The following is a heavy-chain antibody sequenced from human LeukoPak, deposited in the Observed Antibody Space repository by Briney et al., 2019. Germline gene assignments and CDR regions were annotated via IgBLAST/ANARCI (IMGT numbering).Heavy chain of an antibody. CDR2: VHYSGST. CDR3: ARQNSSWYFDY. CDR1: GGSISGFY. V-gene: IGHV4-59*12. J-gene: IGHJ4*02. Sequence: SETLSLTCTVSGGSISGFYWSWIRQPPGKGLEWIGYVHYSGSTTYNPSLKSRVTISLDTSENQFSLKLNSVTAADTAVYYCARQNSSWYFDYWGQGTLVTVSS. D-gene: IGHD6-13*01.